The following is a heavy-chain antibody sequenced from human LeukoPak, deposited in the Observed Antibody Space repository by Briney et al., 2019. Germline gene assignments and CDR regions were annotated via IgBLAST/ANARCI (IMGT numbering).Heavy chain of an antibody. CDR2: INHSGST. V-gene: IGHV4-34*01. CDR3: ARGFRIQLWLN. CDR1: GGPFSGYY. J-gene: IGHJ4*02. Sequence: SETLSLTCAVYGGPFSGYYWSWIRQPPGKGLEWIGEINHSGSTNYNPSLKSRVTISVDTSKNQFSLKLSSVTAADTAVYYCARGFRIQLWLNWGQGILVTVSS. D-gene: IGHD5-18*01.